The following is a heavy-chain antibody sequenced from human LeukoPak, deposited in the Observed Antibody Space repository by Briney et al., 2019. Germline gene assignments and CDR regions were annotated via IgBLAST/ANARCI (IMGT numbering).Heavy chain of an antibody. J-gene: IGHJ1*01. CDR2: ISSSSSTI. D-gene: IGHD6-13*01. V-gene: IGHV3-48*01. CDR3: ARDGTAAGSSAEYFQH. CDR1: GFTFSSYS. Sequence: GGSLRLSCAASGFTFSSYSMNWVRQAPGKGLEWVSYISSSSSTIYYADSVKGRFTISRDNAKNSLYLQMNSLRAQDTAVYYCARDGTAAGSSAEYFQHWGQGTLVTVSS.